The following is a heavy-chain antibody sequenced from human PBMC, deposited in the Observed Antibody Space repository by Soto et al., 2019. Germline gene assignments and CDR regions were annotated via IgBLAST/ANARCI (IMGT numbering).Heavy chain of an antibody. CDR2: ISSTPSYV. V-gene: IGHV3-21*06. CDR3: ARAPSEGRVGNWFES. Sequence: PGGSLRPARGASVFTFSRYGMNWVRQAAGKGLEWVASISSTPSYVYYADSVKGRFSTSRDPAKNILYLEMYALRTEDTAVYYCARAPSEGRVGNWFESWGQGTLVTVSS. CDR1: VFTFSRYG. J-gene: IGHJ5*01. D-gene: IGHD2-2*01.